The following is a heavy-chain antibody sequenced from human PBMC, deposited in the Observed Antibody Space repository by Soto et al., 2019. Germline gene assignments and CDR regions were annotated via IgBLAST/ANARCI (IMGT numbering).Heavy chain of an antibody. D-gene: IGHD6-19*01. CDR2: IYYSGST. CDR3: ARRSAVAGLFDY. CDR1: GGSISSGGYY. J-gene: IGHJ4*02. Sequence: PSETLSLTCTVSGGSISSGGYYWSWIRQHPGKGLEWIGYIYYSGSTYYNPSLKSRVTISVDTSKNQFSLKLSSVTAADTAVYYCARRSAVAGLFDYWGQGTLVTVSS. V-gene: IGHV4-31*03.